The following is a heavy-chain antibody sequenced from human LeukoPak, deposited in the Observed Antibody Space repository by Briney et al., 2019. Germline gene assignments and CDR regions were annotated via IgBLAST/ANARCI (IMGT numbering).Heavy chain of an antibody. CDR1: GGTFSSYA. D-gene: IGHD3-9*01. V-gene: IGHV1-8*02. CDR2: MNPNSGNT. CDR3: ARGPELRYFDWLLRSGSSSWYAGDYYYYYYMDV. Sequence: ASVKVSCKASGGTFSSYAINWVRQATGQGLEWMGWMNPNSGNTGYAQKFQGRVTMTRNTSISTAYMELSSLRSEDTAVYYCARGPELRYFDWLLRSGSSSWYAGDYYYYYYMDVWGKGTTVTISS. J-gene: IGHJ6*03.